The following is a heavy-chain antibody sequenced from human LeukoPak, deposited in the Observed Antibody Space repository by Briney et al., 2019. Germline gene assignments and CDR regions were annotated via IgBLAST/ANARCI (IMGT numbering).Heavy chain of an antibody. J-gene: IGHJ4*02. Sequence: GGSLRLSCAVSGFTFSRLGMHWVRQAPGKGLEWVAGIWYDGSNQYYADSVKGRFTISRDNSKNTLSLQMNSLRAEDTAVYYCARDRGELYGGGTNFDYWGQGTLVTVSS. CDR2: IWYDGSNQ. D-gene: IGHD1-14*01. CDR3: ARDRGELYGGGTNFDY. CDR1: GFTFSRLG. V-gene: IGHV3-33*01.